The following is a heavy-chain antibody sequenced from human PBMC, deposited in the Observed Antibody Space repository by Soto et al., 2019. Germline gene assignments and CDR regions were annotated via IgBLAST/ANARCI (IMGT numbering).Heavy chain of an antibody. V-gene: IGHV3-74*01. CDR3: AREAMDYYDSSRYFDY. Sequence: PGGSLRLSCAASGFTFSIYWMHWVRQAPGKGLVWVSFINSDGSSTSYAASVKGRFTISRDNAKNTLYLQMNSLRAEDTAVYYCAREAMDYYDSSRYFDYWGQGTLVTVS. CDR2: INSDGSST. CDR1: GFTFSIYW. J-gene: IGHJ4*02. D-gene: IGHD3-22*01.